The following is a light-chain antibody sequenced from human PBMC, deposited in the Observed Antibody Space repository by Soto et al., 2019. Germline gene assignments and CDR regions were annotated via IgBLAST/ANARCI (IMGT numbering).Light chain of an antibody. J-gene: IGKJ2*01. V-gene: IGKV3-15*01. CDR1: QRVSSN. CDR2: GAS. CDR3: QQYNNWPPYT. Sequence: EIVMTQSPATLSVSPGERATLSCRASQRVSSNLAWYQQKPGQAPRLLIYGASTRDTGIPARFSGSGSGTEFKLTISSLQSEYFAVYYCQQYNNWPPYTFGQGTKLEIK.